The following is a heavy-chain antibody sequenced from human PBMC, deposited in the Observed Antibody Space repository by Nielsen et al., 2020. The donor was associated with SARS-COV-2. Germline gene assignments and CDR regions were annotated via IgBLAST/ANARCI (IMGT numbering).Heavy chain of an antibody. J-gene: IGHJ6*02. Sequence: SETLSLTCTVSGGSISSSSYYWGWIRQPPGKGLEWIGSIYYSGSTYYNPSLKSRVTISVDTSKNQFSLKLSSVTAADTALYYCARERVGGITIFGVFPLYGMDVWGQGPRSPSP. D-gene: IGHD3-3*01. CDR2: IYYSGST. CDR3: ARERVGGITIFGVFPLYGMDV. V-gene: IGHV4-39*02. CDR1: GGSISSSSYY.